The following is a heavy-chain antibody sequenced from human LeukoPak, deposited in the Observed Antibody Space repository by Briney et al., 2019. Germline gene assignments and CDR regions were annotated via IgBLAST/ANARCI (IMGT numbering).Heavy chain of an antibody. D-gene: IGHD3-22*01. CDR2: ISSSSSYI. Sequence: PGGSLRLSCAASGFTFSSYSMTWVRQAPGKGLEWVSSISSSSSYIYYADSVKGRFTISRDNAKNSLYLQMNSLRAEDTAVYYCARDLGDYYDSSGYYLFDYWGRGTLVTVSS. V-gene: IGHV3-21*01. CDR3: ARDLGDYYDSSGYYLFDY. J-gene: IGHJ4*02. CDR1: GFTFSSYS.